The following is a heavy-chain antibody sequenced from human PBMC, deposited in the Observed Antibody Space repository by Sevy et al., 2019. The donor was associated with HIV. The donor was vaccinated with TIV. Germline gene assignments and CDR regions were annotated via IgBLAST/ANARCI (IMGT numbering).Heavy chain of an antibody. J-gene: IGHJ6*03. CDR2: IYTSGST. V-gene: IGHV4-4*07. CDR3: ARGVEQWLESDTGTYYYYYYMDV. CDR1: GGSISSYY. Sequence: SETLSLTCTVSGGSISSYYWSGIRQPAGRGLEWIGRIYTSGSTNYNPSLKSRVTMSVDTSKNQFSLKLSSVTAADTAVYYCARGVEQWLESDTGTYYYYYYMDVWGKGTTVTVSS. D-gene: IGHD6-19*01.